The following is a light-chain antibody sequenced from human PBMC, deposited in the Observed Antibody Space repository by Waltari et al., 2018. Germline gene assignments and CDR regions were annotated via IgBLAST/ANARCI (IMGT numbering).Light chain of an antibody. J-gene: IGKJ2*01. CDR3: QQYYSTPPYT. CDR2: ASS. CDR1: QGISNS. V-gene: IGKV1-NL1*01. Sequence: DIQMTQSPSSLSASVGDRVTITYRASQGISNSLAWYQQKPGKAPKLLLDASSTLESGVPSRFSGSGSGTDYTLTISSLQPEDFATYYCQQYYSTPPYTFGQGTKLEI.